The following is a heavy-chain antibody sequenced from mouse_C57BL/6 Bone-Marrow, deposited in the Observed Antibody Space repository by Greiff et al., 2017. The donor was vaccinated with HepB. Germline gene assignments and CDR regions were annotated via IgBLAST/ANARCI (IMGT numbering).Heavy chain of an antibody. J-gene: IGHJ2*01. D-gene: IGHD2-4*01. CDR2: IDPSDSYT. CDR1: GYTFTSYW. Sequence: QVQLKQPGAELVMPGASVKLSCKASGYTFTSYWMHWVKQRPGQGLEWIGEIDPSDSYTNYNQKFKGKSTLTVDKSSSTAYMQLSSLTSEDSAVYYCARWDYENYWGQGTTLTVSS. CDR3: ARWDYENY. V-gene: IGHV1-69*01.